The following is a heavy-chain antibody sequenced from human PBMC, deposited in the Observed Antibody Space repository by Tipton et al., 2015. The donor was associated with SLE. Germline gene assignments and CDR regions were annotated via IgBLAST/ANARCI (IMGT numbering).Heavy chain of an antibody. CDR1: GGSISSTNW. Sequence: TLSLTCTVSGGSISSTNWWSWVRQPPGKGLEWIGEISHSGSTNYNPSLKSRVTMSVDTSKNQFSLKLSSVTAADTAVYYCARTHYYAHTGYSLLDYWGQGTLVTVSS. J-gene: IGHJ4*02. CDR3: ARTHYYAHTGYSLLDY. CDR2: ISHSGST. D-gene: IGHD3-22*01. V-gene: IGHV4-4*02.